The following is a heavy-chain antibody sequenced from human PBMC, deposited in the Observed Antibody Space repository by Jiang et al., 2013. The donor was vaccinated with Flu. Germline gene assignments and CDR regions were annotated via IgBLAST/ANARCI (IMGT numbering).Heavy chain of an antibody. Sequence: LLKPSETLSLTCAVYGGSFSGYYWSWIRQPPGKGLEWIGEINHSGSTNYNPSLKSRVTISVDTSKNQFSLKLSSVTAADTAVYYCARREAYYDILTGYYKGAFDIWGQGTMVTVSS. J-gene: IGHJ3*02. CDR3: ARREAYYDILTGYYKGAFDI. V-gene: IGHV4-34*01. CDR1: GGSFSGYY. D-gene: IGHD3-9*01. CDR2: INHSGST.